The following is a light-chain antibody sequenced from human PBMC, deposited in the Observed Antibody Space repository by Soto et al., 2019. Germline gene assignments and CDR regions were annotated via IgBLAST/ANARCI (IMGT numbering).Light chain of an antibody. Sequence: DVVMTQSPLSLPVTLGQPASISCRSSQSLVYSDGNTYLNWFQQRPGQSPRRLIYKVSNWDSGVADRFSGSGSGTDFTQKISRVEAEDVRVYYCIQGTHWPWTFGQGTKVEIK. CDR2: KVS. V-gene: IGKV2D-30*01. CDR3: IQGTHWPWT. J-gene: IGKJ1*01. CDR1: QSLVYSDGNTY.